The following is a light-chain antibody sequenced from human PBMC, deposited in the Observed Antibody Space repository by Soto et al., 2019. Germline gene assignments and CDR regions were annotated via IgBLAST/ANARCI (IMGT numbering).Light chain of an antibody. Sequence: QSVLTQPPSASGSPGQSVTISCTGTRSDVGAHNYVSWYQQHPGKAPELMIYEVSRRPSRVSDRFSGSKSGNTASLTISGLQAEDEGDFYCCSYAGNGAWVFGGGTKVTVL. CDR2: EVS. J-gene: IGLJ3*02. V-gene: IGLV2-8*01. CDR3: CSYAGNGAWV. CDR1: RSDVGAHNY.